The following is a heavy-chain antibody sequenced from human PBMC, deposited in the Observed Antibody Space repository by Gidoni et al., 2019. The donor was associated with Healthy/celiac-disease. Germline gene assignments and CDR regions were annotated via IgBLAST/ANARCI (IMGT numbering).Heavy chain of an antibody. Sequence: QLQLQESGPGLVKPSETLSLTCTVSGGSISSSSYYWGWNRQPPGEGLEWIGSIYYSGSTYYTPSLKSRVTISVDTSKNQFSLKLSSVTAADTAVYYCAGPSWYQLPRDYWGQGTLVTVSS. D-gene: IGHD2-2*01. J-gene: IGHJ4*02. CDR1: GGSISSSSYY. CDR2: IYYSGST. CDR3: AGPSWYQLPRDY. V-gene: IGHV4-39*01.